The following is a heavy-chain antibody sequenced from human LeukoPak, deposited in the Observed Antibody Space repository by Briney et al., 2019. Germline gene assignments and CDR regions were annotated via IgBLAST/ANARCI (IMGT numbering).Heavy chain of an antibody. CDR1: GFTFSSYG. D-gene: IGHD6-13*01. CDR3: AKSHSITWYHPFDY. V-gene: IGHV3-33*06. Sequence: PGGSLRLSCAASGFTFSSYGMHWVRQAPGKGLEWVAVIWYDGSNKYYVDSVQGRFTISRDNSKNTLYLQMSSLRAEDTASYYCAKSHSITWYHPFDYWGQGTLVTVSS. CDR2: IWYDGSNK. J-gene: IGHJ4*02.